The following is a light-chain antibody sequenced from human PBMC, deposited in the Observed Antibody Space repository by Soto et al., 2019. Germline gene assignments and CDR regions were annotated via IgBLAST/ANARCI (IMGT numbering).Light chain of an antibody. CDR3: QQYNSYYPIT. CDR1: QSISSW. Sequence: DIQMTQSPSTLSASVGDRVTITCRASQSISSWLAWYQQKPGKAPKLLIYDASSLESGVPSRFSGSGSGTEFTLTISSLQPDDFATYYRQQYNSYYPITFAQGTRLEIK. J-gene: IGKJ5*01. CDR2: DAS. V-gene: IGKV1-5*01.